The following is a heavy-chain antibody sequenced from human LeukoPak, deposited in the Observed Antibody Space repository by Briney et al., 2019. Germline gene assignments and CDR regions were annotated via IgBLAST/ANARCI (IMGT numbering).Heavy chain of an antibody. V-gene: IGHV4-34*01. CDR1: GGSFSGYY. CDR2: INHSGST. Sequence: SETLSLTCAVYGGSFSGYYWSWIRQPPRKGLEWIGEINHSGSTNYNPSLKSRVAISVDTSKNQFSLKLSSVTAADTAVYYCARMTTVTTPFDYWGQGTLVTVSS. D-gene: IGHD4-17*01. J-gene: IGHJ4*02. CDR3: ARMTTVTTPFDY.